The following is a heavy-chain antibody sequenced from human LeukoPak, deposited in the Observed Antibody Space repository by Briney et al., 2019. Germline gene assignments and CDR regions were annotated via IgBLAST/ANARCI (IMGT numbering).Heavy chain of an antibody. D-gene: IGHD2-15*01. J-gene: IGHJ4*02. Sequence: GGSLRLSCAASGFTVSSNYMSWVRQAPGKGLEWVSATSSSDAGKYYADSVRGRFTISRDNSRNTMYLQMNSLRAEDAAVYYCAKAPVTSCRGAFCYPFDSWGQGTVVTVSS. CDR3: AKAPVTSCRGAFCYPFDS. CDR1: GFTVSSNY. CDR2: TSSSDAGK. V-gene: IGHV3-23*01.